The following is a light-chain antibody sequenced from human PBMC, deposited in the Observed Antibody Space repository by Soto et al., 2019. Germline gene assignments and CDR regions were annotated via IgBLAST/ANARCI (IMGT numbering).Light chain of an antibody. J-gene: IGKJ1*01. Sequence: DIQMTQYPSSVSASVGDRVTITCRASQDIDWWLAWYQQKPGKAPNLLIYAASSLQSGVPSRFSGSGSGTDFTITISSLHPEDFATYYCQQGSSFPWTFGQGTKVEIK. V-gene: IGKV1-12*01. CDR1: QDIDWW. CDR3: QQGSSFPWT. CDR2: AAS.